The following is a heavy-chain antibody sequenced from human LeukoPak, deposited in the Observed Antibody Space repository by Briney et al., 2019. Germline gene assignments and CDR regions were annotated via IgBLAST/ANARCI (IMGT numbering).Heavy chain of an antibody. Sequence: SETLSLTCTVSGGSISSYYWSWIRQPPGKGLEWIGYIYYSGSTNYNPSLKSRVTISVDTSKNQFSLKLSSVTAADTAVYYCARARGFWSGADAFDIWGQGTMVTVSS. CDR2: IYYSGST. CDR1: GGSISSYY. V-gene: IGHV4-59*01. D-gene: IGHD3-3*01. CDR3: ARARGFWSGADAFDI. J-gene: IGHJ3*02.